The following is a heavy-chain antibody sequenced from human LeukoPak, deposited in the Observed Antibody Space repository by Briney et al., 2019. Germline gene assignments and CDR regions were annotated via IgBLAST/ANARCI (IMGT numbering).Heavy chain of an antibody. CDR2: IKQDGSEK. Sequence: PGGSLRLSCAASGCTFSSYWMSWVRQAPGKGLEWVANIKQDGSEKYYVDSVKGRFTISRDNAKNSLYLQMNSLRAEDTAVYYCARVVAAAGNGFDPWGQGTLVTVSS. D-gene: IGHD6-13*01. CDR1: GCTFSSYW. J-gene: IGHJ5*02. CDR3: ARVVAAAGNGFDP. V-gene: IGHV3-7*01.